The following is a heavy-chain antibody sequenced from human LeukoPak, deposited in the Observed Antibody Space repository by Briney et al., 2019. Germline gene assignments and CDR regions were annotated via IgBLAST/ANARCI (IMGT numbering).Heavy chain of an antibody. CDR2: ISSSSSYK. D-gene: IGHD3-22*01. CDR1: GFTFSDYY. Sequence: GGSLRLSCAASGFTFSDYYMSWIRQAPGKGLEWVSYISSSSSYKNYADSVKGRFTISRDNAKNSLYLQMNSLRAEDTAVYYRARGYYDSSGSNWFDPWGQGILVTVSS. J-gene: IGHJ5*02. CDR3: ARGYYDSSGSNWFDP. V-gene: IGHV3-11*06.